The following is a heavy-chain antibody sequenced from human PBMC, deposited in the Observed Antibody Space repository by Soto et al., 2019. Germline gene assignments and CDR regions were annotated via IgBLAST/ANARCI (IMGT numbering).Heavy chain of an antibody. CDR2: ISGSGGST. J-gene: IGHJ4*02. Sequence: VPLLESGGGLVQPGGSLRLSCAASGFTFSSYAMSWVRQAPGKGLEWVSAISGSGGSTYYADSVKGRFTISRDNSKNTLYLQMNSLRAEDTAVYYCAKDYSSNYGPPSLFDYWGQGILVTVSS. CDR1: GFTFSSYA. V-gene: IGHV3-23*01. CDR3: AKDYSSNYGPPSLFDY. D-gene: IGHD1-7*01.